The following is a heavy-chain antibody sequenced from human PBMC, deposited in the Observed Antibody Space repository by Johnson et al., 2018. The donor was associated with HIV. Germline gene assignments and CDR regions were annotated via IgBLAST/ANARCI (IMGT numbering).Heavy chain of an antibody. CDR1: GFTFSDYY. V-gene: IGHV3-11*04. CDR2: ISGGGSAI. CDR3: AKDLVVTAPGAFDI. Sequence: QVQLVESGGGLVKPGGSLRLSCAVSGFTFSDYYMSWIRQAPGKGLEWISYISGGGSAIYYADSVKGRFTISRANAKNSLYLQMNSLRAEDTAVYYCAKDLVVTAPGAFDIWGQGTMVTVSS. D-gene: IGHD2-21*02. J-gene: IGHJ3*02.